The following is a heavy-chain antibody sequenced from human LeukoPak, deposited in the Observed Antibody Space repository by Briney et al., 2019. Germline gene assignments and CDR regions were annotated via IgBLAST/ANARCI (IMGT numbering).Heavy chain of an antibody. D-gene: IGHD6-13*01. CDR1: GYSFTSYW. CDR3: ARHLISSSWCVGPENWFDP. CDR2: IYPGDSDT. J-gene: IGHJ5*02. Sequence: GESLKISCKGSGYSFTSYWIGWVRQMPGKGLEWMGIIYPGDSDTRYSPSFQGQVTISADKSISTAYLQWSSLKASDTAMYYCARHLISSSWCVGPENWFDPWGQGTLVTVSS. V-gene: IGHV5-51*01.